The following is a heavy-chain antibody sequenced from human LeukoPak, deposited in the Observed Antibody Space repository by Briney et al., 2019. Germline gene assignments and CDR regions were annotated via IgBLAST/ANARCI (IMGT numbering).Heavy chain of an antibody. V-gene: IGHV4-59*01. D-gene: IGHD2/OR15-2a*01. Sequence: PSETLSLTCAVSGASISADYWIWIRQPPGKGLEWIGYIYYSGSTNYNPSLKSRVTISVDTSKNQFSLKLSSVTAAGTAVYYCARGATSLSYFDYWGQGTLVTVSS. J-gene: IGHJ4*02. CDR2: IYYSGST. CDR1: GASISADY. CDR3: ARGATSLSYFDY.